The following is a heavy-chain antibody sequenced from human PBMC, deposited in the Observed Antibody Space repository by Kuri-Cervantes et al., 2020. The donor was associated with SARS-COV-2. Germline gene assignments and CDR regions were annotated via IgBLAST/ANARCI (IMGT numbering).Heavy chain of an antibody. J-gene: IGHJ6*02. CDR1: GGSFSGYQ. D-gene: IGHD2-2*01. CDR2: INHSGGT. CDR3: ARGLIGLVPAPVLGLGPHYYYFHMDV. V-gene: IGHV4-34*01. Sequence: GSLRLSCAVFGGSFSGYQWGWIRQSPGEGLEWIGEINHSGGTNCNSSLKSRVTISVDTSKNQFSLKLTSVTAADTAVYYCARGLIGLVPAPVLGLGPHYYYFHMDVWGQGTTVTVSS.